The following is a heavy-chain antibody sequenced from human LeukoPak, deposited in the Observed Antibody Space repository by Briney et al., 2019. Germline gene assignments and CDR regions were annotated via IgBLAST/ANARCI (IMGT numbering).Heavy chain of an antibody. D-gene: IGHD3-22*01. J-gene: IGHJ4*02. CDR1: GYTLNKYG. CDR3: ARDGADWYDSRGGDY. V-gene: IGHV1-18*01. Sequence: ASVKVSCKASGYTLNKYGFSWVRQAPGQGLEWLGWISGDNGNTNVKQKLQGRVTMTIDTSTSTAYMELRSLTSDDTAVYYCARDGADWYDSRGGDYWGQGTLVTVSS. CDR2: ISGDNGNT.